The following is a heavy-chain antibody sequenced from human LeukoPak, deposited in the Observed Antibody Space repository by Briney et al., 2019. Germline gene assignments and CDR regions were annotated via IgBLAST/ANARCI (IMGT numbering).Heavy chain of an antibody. CDR1: GLTFGSYA. CDR3: AKEGSGYSYGSGFDY. J-gene: IGHJ4*02. D-gene: IGHD5-18*01. CDR2: ISGSGGST. V-gene: IGHV3-23*01. Sequence: GGSLRLSCAASGLTFGSYAMSRVRQAPGKGLEWVSAISGSGGSTYYADSVKGRFTISRDNSKNTLYLQMNSLRAEDTAVYYCAKEGSGYSYGSGFDYWGQGTLVTVSS.